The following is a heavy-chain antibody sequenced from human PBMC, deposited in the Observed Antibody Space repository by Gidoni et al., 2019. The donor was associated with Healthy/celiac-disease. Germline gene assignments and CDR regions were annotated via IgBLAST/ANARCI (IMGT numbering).Heavy chain of an antibody. J-gene: IGHJ5*02. Sequence: EVQLVESGGGLVKPGGSLRLSCAASGFTFSSYSMNWVRQAPGKGLEWVSSISSSSSYIYYADSVKGRFTISRDNAKNSLYLQMNSLRAEDTAVYYCARVWNYAYNWFDPWGQGTLVTVSS. V-gene: IGHV3-21*01. D-gene: IGHD1-7*01. CDR2: ISSSSSYI. CDR1: GFTFSSYS. CDR3: ARVWNYAYNWFDP.